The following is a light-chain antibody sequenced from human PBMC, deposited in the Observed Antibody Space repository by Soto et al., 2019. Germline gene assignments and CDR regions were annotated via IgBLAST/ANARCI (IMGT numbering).Light chain of an antibody. Sequence: EIVLTYSPGTLSLSRWEIATLSCRASQSVSSSYLAWYQQKPGQAPRLLIYGASSRATGIPDRFSGSGSGTDFTLTISRLEPEDFAVYYCQQYGSSPPITFGQGTRLEIK. V-gene: IGKV3-20*01. J-gene: IGKJ5*01. CDR2: GAS. CDR3: QQYGSSPPIT. CDR1: QSVSSSY.